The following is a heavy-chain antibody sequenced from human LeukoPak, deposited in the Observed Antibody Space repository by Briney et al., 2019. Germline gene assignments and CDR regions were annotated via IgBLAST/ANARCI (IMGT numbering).Heavy chain of an antibody. V-gene: IGHV3-15*01. Sequence: TGGSLRLSCEVSGFTFSNAWMNWVRQAPGKGLEWVGRIKRKIDGETTDYAAPVKGRFTISRDDSKNALYLQMNSLKAEDTAVYYCNTDSVDTTDYAFDFWGQGTMVTVSS. D-gene: IGHD4-11*01. CDR1: GFTFSNAW. J-gene: IGHJ3*01. CDR2: IKRKIDGETT. CDR3: NTDSVDTTDYAFDF.